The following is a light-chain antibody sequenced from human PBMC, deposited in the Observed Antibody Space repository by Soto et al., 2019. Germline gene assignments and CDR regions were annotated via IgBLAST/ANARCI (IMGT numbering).Light chain of an antibody. CDR2: EGS. J-gene: IGLJ2*01. CDR3: CSYAGSSTLV. V-gene: IGLV2-23*01. CDR1: SSDVGSYEF. Sequence: QSVLTQPASVSGSPGQSIIISCTGTSSDVGSYEFVSWYQQHPGKAPKLMIYEGSKRPSGVSNRFSGSKSGNTASLTISGLQAEDEADYYCCSYAGSSTLVFGGGTKLTVL.